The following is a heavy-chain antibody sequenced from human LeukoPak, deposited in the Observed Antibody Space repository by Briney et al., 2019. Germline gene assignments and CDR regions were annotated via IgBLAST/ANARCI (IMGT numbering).Heavy chain of an antibody. D-gene: IGHD5-24*01. CDR3: ARERDGYKRFDY. Sequence: PGGSLRLSCAASGFTFSSYSMHWVRQAPGKGLEWVSSISSSSSYIYYADSVKGRFTISRDNAKNSLYLQMNGLRAEDTAVYYCARERDGYKRFDYWGQGTLVTVSS. V-gene: IGHV3-21*01. CDR1: GFTFSSYS. CDR2: ISSSSSYI. J-gene: IGHJ4*02.